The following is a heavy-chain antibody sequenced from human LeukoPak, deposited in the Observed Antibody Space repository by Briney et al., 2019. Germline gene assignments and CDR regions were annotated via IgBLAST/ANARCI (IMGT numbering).Heavy chain of an antibody. CDR2: ISWDGGST. CDR1: GFIFDDYT. D-gene: IGHD4-23*01. Sequence: HPGGSLRLSYAASGFIFDDYTMHWVRQAPGKGLEWVSLISWDGGSTYYADSMKGRFTISRDNSKYSLYLQMNSLRTEDTALYYCAKDISDYSGNGGIDYWGQGTLVTVPS. CDR3: AKDISDYSGNGGIDY. V-gene: IGHV3-43*01. J-gene: IGHJ4*02.